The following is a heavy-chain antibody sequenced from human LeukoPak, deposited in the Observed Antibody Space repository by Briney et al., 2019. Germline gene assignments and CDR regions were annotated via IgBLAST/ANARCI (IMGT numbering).Heavy chain of an antibody. Sequence: SETLALTCAVYVGSFSGYYWSWMRQPPGRGLEWIGEINHSGSTNYNPSLKSRVTISVDTSKNQFSLKLSSVTAADTAVYYCARGARSRSGSYYRPPGNWFDPWGQGTLVTVSS. J-gene: IGHJ5*02. CDR2: INHSGST. CDR1: VGSFSGYY. CDR3: ARGARSRSGSYYRPPGNWFDP. D-gene: IGHD3-10*01. V-gene: IGHV4-34*01.